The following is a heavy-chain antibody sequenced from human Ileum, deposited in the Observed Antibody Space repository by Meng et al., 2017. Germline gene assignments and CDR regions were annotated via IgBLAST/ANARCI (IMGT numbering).Heavy chain of an antibody. Sequence: EVQLLESGGGLLQPGGSLRLSCVASGFTCSSYGMNWARQAPGKGLEWVSGITYGGTTFYADSAKGRFTISRENSKNKVFLKMNSRRADDKAVYYCANWGGLGHWGQGVLVTVSS. CDR1: GFTCSSYG. CDR3: ANWGGLGH. V-gene: IGHV3-23*01. CDR2: ITYGGTT. J-gene: IGHJ4*02. D-gene: IGHD3-16*01.